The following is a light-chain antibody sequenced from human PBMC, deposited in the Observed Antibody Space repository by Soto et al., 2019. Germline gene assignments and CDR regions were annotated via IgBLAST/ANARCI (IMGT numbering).Light chain of an antibody. J-gene: IGLJ3*02. V-gene: IGLV2-14*03. CDR2: DVS. CDR3: SSYTRSSTLV. CDR1: NNDVGAYNY. Sequence: QSALTQPASVSGSPGQSITISCTGSNNDVGAYNYVSWYQQHPGKAPKTMIYDVSNRPSGVSNRFSGSKSGNTASLTISGLQAEDEADYYCSSYTRSSTLVFGGGTKVTVL.